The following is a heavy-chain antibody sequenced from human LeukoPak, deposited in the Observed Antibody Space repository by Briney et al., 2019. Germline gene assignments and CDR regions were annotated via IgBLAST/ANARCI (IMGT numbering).Heavy chain of an antibody. CDR3: ARDWDSSSWYPFFDY. Sequence: ASVNVSCKTSGYTFTSYDISWVRQAPGQGLEWMGWISAYNGNTNYAQKLQGRVTMTTDTSTSTAYMELRSLRSDDTAVYYCARDWDSSSWYPFFDYWGQGTLVTVSS. J-gene: IGHJ4*02. D-gene: IGHD6-13*01. CDR1: GYTFTSYD. CDR2: ISAYNGNT. V-gene: IGHV1-18*01.